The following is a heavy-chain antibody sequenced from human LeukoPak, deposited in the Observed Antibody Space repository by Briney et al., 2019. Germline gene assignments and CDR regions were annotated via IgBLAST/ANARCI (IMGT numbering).Heavy chain of an antibody. Sequence: RGSLRLSCAVSGLTFSGYGMHWVRQAPGKGLEWVALIWYDGSNKYYADSVKGRFTICRDNSKNALYLQMDSLRAEDTGVYYCAKDLVVTMVRGLCDYWGQGTLVIVSS. CDR3: AKDLVVTMVRGLCDY. CDR2: IWYDGSNK. V-gene: IGHV3-33*06. D-gene: IGHD3-10*01. J-gene: IGHJ4*02. CDR1: GLTFSGYG.